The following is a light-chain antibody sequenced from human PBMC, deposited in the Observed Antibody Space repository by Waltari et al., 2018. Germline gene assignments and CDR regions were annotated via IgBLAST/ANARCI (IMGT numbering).Light chain of an antibody. V-gene: IGLV3-1*01. Sequence: SYELTQPPSLSVSPGQTANITCSGDKLGGKFVSWYQQKAGQSPVLVICQDTKRPSGIPERFSGSNSGNTAALTISGTQTVDEGDYYCQAWVSSSVLFVFGPGTKVTVL. CDR3: QAWVSSSVLFV. CDR2: QDT. CDR1: KLGGKF. J-gene: IGLJ1*01.